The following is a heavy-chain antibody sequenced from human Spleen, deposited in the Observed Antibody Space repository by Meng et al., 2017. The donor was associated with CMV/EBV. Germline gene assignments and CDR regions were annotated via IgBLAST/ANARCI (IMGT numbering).Heavy chain of an antibody. D-gene: IGHD3-10*01. J-gene: IGHJ4*02. CDR2: INHSGRT. V-gene: IGHV4-34*01. Sequence: SEIRSLTCPVYGGSFSGYYWTWIRQPPGKGLEWIGEINHSGRTNYNPSLKSRVTISVDTSKNQFSLKLSSVTAADTAVYYCASVHYGSGSYCPYWGQGTLVTVSS. CDR3: ASVHYGSGSYCPY. CDR1: GGSFSGYY.